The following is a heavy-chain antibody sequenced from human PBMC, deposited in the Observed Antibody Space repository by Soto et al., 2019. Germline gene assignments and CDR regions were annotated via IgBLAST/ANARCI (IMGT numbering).Heavy chain of an antibody. CDR1: GGSISSYY. Sequence: QVQLQESGPGLVKPSETLSLTCTVSGGSISSYYWSWIRQPPGKGLEWIGYIYYSGSTNYNPSLKSRVTISVDTSKNQFSLKLSSVTAADTAVYYCARQWAKGADYWGQGTLVTVSS. CDR2: IYYSGST. V-gene: IGHV4-59*01. D-gene: IGHD1-26*01. J-gene: IGHJ4*02. CDR3: ARQWAKGADY.